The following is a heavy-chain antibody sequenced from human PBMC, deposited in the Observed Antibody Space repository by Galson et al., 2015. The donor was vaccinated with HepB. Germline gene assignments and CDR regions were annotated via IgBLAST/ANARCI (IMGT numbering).Heavy chain of an antibody. CDR1: GFTFSSYT. J-gene: IGHJ3*01. CDR2: FSTNGATI. V-gene: IGHV3-48*04. CDR3: ATTTFGNGAYWTFDF. Sequence: SLRLSCATSGFTFSSYTMSWVRQTPGKGLQWVSYFSTNGATIYYADSVKGRFTVARDNARNAVFLQMTSLRAEDTAVYYCATTTFGNGAYWTFDFWGQGTLATAPS. D-gene: IGHD4/OR15-4a*01.